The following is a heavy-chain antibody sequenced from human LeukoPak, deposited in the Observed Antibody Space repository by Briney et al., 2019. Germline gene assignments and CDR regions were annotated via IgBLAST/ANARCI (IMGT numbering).Heavy chain of an antibody. J-gene: IGHJ4*02. V-gene: IGHV1-69*13. Sequence: SVKVSCKASGGTFSSYAISWVRQAPGQGLEWMGGIIPIFGTANYAQKFQGRVTITADESTSTAYMELSSLRSEDTAVYYCASAGYSGYDSVDYWGQGTLVTVSS. D-gene: IGHD5-12*01. CDR1: GGTFSSYA. CDR3: ASAGYSGYDSVDY. CDR2: IIPIFGTA.